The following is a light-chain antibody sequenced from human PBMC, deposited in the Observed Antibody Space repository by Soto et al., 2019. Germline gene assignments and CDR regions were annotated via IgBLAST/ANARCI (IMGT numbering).Light chain of an antibody. CDR3: QQYNNWPYT. Sequence: MVMTQSPATLSVSPGERATLSCRASQSVSTKLAWYQQKPGQAPRLLIYGAPTRATGIPARFSGSGSGTEFTLTISSLQSEDFAVYYCQQYNNWPYTFGPGTRVDIK. J-gene: IGKJ3*01. CDR1: QSVSTK. V-gene: IGKV3D-15*01. CDR2: GAP.